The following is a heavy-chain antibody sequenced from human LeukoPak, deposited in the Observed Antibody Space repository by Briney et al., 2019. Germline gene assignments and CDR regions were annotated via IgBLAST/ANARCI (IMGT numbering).Heavy chain of an antibody. J-gene: IGHJ4*02. D-gene: IGHD6-13*01. Sequence: GGSLRLSCAASGFTFSTYWMHWVRQAPGKGLVWVSRSKSDGTITSYADSVKGRFTISRDNANNTLYLQMNSLRAEDTAVYYCARVWAYSSSWYYFDYWGQGSLVTVSS. CDR1: GFTFSTYW. CDR3: ARVWAYSSSWYYFDY. CDR2: SKSDGTIT. V-gene: IGHV3-74*01.